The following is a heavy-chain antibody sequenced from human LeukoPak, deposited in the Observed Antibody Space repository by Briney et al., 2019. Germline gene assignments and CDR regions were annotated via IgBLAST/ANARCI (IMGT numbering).Heavy chain of an antibody. D-gene: IGHD3-22*01. V-gene: IGHV3-21*01. CDR1: GFTFSSYS. J-gene: IGHJ4*02. CDR2: ISSSSSYI. Sequence: GGSLRLSCAASGFTFSSYSMNWVRQAPGKGLEWVSSISSSSSYIYYADSVKGRFTISRDNAKNSLYLQMNSLRAEDTAVYYCARDFPPYYYDSSGYFDYWGQGTLVTVSS. CDR3: ARDFPPYYYDSSGYFDY.